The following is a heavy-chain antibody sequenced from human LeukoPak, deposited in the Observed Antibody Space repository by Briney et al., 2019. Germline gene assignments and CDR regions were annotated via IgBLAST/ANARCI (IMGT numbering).Heavy chain of an antibody. Sequence: GGSLRLSCAASGFTFSSYWMSWVRQAPGKGLEWVANIKQGGSEKYYVDSVKGRFTISRDNAKNSLYLQMNSLRAEDTAVYYCARIYTYYYDSSGYYVDYWGQGTLVTVSS. CDR1: GFTFSSYW. D-gene: IGHD3-22*01. V-gene: IGHV3-7*01. CDR2: IKQGGSEK. J-gene: IGHJ4*02. CDR3: ARIYTYYYDSSGYYVDY.